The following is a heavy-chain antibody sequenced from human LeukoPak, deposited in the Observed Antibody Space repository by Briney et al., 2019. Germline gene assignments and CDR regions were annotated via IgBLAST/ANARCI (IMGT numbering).Heavy chain of an antibody. D-gene: IGHD5-24*01. CDR1: GFTFSSYG. V-gene: IGHV3-23*01. J-gene: IGHJ6*03. CDR2: ISGSGGST. CDR3: AKDDRRDGYNPNFHMDV. Sequence: AGGSLRLSCAASGFTFSSYGVSWVRQAPGKGLEWVSAISGSGGSTYYADSVKGRFTISRDNSKNTLYLQMNSLRAEDTAVYYCAKDDRRDGYNPNFHMDVWGKGTTVTVSS.